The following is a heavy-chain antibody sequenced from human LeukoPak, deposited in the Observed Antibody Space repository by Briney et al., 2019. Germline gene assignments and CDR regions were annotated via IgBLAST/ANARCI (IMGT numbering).Heavy chain of an antibody. CDR2: INHSGST. V-gene: IGHV4-34*01. Sequence: SETLSLTCAVYGGSFSGNYWSWIRQPPGKGLEWIGEINHSGSTNYNPSLKSRVTISVDTSKNQFSLKLSSVTAADTAVYYCARGRLPYPTYYYYYMDVWGKGTTVTVSS. CDR1: GGSFSGNY. J-gene: IGHJ6*03. CDR3: ARGRLPYPTYYYYYMDV. D-gene: IGHD3-16*01.